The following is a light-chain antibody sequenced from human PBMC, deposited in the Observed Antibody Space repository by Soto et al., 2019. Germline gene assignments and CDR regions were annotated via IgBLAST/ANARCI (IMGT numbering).Light chain of an antibody. CDR2: GAS. CDR3: QQYNNWPLT. V-gene: IGKV3-20*01. Sequence: EIVLTQSPGTLSLSSGERATLSCRASQSISSSSLAWYQQKPGQAPRLLIYGASSRATSIPDRFSGSGSGTDFTLTISRLEPEDFALYYCQQYNNWPLTFGGGTKVDIK. CDR1: QSISSSS. J-gene: IGKJ4*01.